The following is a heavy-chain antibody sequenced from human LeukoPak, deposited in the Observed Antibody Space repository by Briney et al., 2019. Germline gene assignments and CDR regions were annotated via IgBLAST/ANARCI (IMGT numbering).Heavy chain of an antibody. Sequence: PGGSLRLSCAASGFIFSSYWMRWVRQAPGKGLEWVANIKQDGSEKYYVDSVKGRFTISRDNAKNSLYLQTNSLRAEDTAVYYCARHLQLERPYYYYGMDVWGKGTTVTVSS. CDR2: IKQDGSEK. V-gene: IGHV3-7*03. J-gene: IGHJ6*04. CDR1: GFIFSSYW. D-gene: IGHD1-1*01. CDR3: ARHLQLERPYYYYGMDV.